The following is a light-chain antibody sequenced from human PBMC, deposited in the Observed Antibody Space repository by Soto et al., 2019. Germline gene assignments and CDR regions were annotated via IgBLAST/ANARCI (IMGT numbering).Light chain of an antibody. V-gene: IGKV3-20*01. CDR1: QSIGSNY. Sequence: EIVLTQSPAPLSVSPGERATLSCGASQSIGSNYLAWPQQKPGQAPRLLIYGASGRAAGIPDRFSGSGSGTDFTLTISRLEPDEFALYDCQYYDTLRTFGPGTKVDIK. CDR3: QYYDTLRT. J-gene: IGKJ1*01. CDR2: GAS.